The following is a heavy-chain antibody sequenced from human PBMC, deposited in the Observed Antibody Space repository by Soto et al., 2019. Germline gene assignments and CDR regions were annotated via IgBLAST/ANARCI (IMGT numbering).Heavy chain of an antibody. CDR2: IYSGGST. J-gene: IGHJ4*02. V-gene: IGHV3-66*01. Sequence: GGSLRLSCAASGFTVSSNYMSWVRQAPGKGLEWVSVIYSGGSTYYADSVKGRFTISRDNSKNTLYLQMNSLRAEDTAVYYCARGKSGSPPDYWGQGTLVTVSS. D-gene: IGHD3-3*01. CDR1: GFTVSSNY. CDR3: ARGKSGSPPDY.